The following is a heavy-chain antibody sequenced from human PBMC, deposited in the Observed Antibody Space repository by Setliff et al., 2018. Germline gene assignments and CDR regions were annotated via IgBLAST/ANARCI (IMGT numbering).Heavy chain of an antibody. V-gene: IGHV1-69*08. CDR1: GGTLSDYS. CDR3: AREDGTYYNFWSGYSTTPYYGMDV. D-gene: IGHD3-3*01. Sequence: SVKVSCKASGGTLSDYSISWVRQAPGQGLEWMGRIIPNLSSTSLAQKFQGRVKLTADKSTSTASMELFSLRSEDTAVYYCAREDGTYYNFWSGYSTTPYYGMDVWGQGTTVTVSS. J-gene: IGHJ6*02. CDR2: IIPNLSST.